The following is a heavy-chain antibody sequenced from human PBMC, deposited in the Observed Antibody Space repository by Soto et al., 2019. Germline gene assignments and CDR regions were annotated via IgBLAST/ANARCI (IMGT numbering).Heavy chain of an antibody. CDR3: ARELGDFWSGYYPRWFDP. D-gene: IGHD3-3*01. V-gene: IGHV4-59*01. CDR1: GGSISSYY. Sequence: PSETLSLTCTVSGGSISSYYWSWIRQPPGKGLEWIGYIYYSGSTNYNPSLKSRVTISVDTSKNQFSLKLSSVTAADTAVYYCARELGDFWSGYYPRWFDPWGQGTLVNVSS. CDR2: IYYSGST. J-gene: IGHJ5*02.